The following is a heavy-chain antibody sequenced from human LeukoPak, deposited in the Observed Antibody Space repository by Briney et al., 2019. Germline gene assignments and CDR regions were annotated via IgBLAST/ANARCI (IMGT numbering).Heavy chain of an antibody. CDR1: GFTFDDYA. V-gene: IGHV3-9*01. D-gene: IGHD6-19*01. CDR3: AKVPVAGTNYYYYGMDV. CDR2: ISWNSGSI. J-gene: IGHJ6*02. Sequence: GGSLRLSCAASGFTFDDYAMHWVRQAPGKGLEWVSGISWNSGSIGYADSVEGRFTISRDNAKNSLYLQMNSLRAEDTALYYCAKVPVAGTNYYYYGMDVWGQGTTVTVSS.